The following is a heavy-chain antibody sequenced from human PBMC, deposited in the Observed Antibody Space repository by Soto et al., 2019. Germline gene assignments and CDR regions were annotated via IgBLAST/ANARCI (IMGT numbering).Heavy chain of an antibody. CDR1: GGSISSSNW. Sequence: PSETLSLTCAVSGGSISSSNWWSWVRQPPGKGLEWIGEIYHSGSTNYNPSLKSRVTISVDKSKNQFSLKLSSVTAADAAVYYCASLEDYYYGMDVWGQGTTVTVSS. D-gene: IGHD3-3*01. CDR2: IYHSGST. CDR3: ASLEDYYYGMDV. J-gene: IGHJ6*02. V-gene: IGHV4-4*02.